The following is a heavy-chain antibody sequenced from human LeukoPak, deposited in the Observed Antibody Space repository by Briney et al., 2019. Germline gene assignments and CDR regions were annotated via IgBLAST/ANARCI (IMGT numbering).Heavy chain of an antibody. V-gene: IGHV3-7*01. Sequence: PGASVRLSCAASGFTFSSYWMTWVRQAPGKGLEWVASIKQDGNEKNYVDSVKGRFTISRDNARNSLYLQMSNLRADDTAVYYCARDGALRIYDYWGQGTLVTVPS. CDR2: IKQDGNEK. D-gene: IGHD3-16*01. J-gene: IGHJ4*02. CDR1: GFTFSSYW. CDR3: ARDGALRIYDY.